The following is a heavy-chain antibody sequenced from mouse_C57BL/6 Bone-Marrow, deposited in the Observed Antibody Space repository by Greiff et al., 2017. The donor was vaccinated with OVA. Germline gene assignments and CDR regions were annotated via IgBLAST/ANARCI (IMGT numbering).Heavy chain of an antibody. V-gene: IGHV1-50*01. CDR3: ARITTVVARFDY. CDR1: GYTFTSYW. D-gene: IGHD1-1*01. Sequence: VQLQQSGAELVKPGASVKLSCKASGYTFTSYWMQWVKQRPGQGLEWIGEIDPSDSYTNSNQQFKGKATLTVDTSSSTAYMQLSSLTSEDSAVYYCARITTVVARFDYWGQGTTLTVSS. CDR2: IDPSDSYT. J-gene: IGHJ2*01.